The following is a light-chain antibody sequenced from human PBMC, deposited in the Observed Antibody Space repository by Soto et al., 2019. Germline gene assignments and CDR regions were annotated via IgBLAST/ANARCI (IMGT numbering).Light chain of an antibody. CDR3: CSYAGGDTFDV. J-gene: IGLJ1*01. Sequence: QSALTQPRSVSGSPGESVTITCTGTSSDVGGYNCVSWYQQHPDKAPKLMIYDVSKWPSGVPDRFSGSKSGNTASLTISGLQAEDEADYYCCSYAGGDTFDVFGTGTKLTVL. CDR2: DVS. CDR1: SSDVGGYNC. V-gene: IGLV2-11*01.